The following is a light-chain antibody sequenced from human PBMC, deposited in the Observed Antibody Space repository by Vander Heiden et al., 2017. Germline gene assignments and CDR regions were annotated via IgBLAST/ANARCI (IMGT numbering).Light chain of an antibody. CDR1: TGAVTSGYS. V-gene: IGLV7-43*01. Sequence: QPVVPQAPSLTAPPAGSVTLTCASSTGAVTSGYSPTWFQQKPGQAPRALIYSTTNRHSWTPARCSGSLLGGKAALTLSGVLPVDEADYYCLLNYGSDCVFGGGTKLTVL. CDR3: LLNYGSDCV. CDR2: STT. J-gene: IGLJ3*02.